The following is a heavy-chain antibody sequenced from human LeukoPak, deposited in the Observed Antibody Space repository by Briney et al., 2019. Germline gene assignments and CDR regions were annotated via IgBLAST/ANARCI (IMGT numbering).Heavy chain of an antibody. D-gene: IGHD6-13*01. V-gene: IGHV3-23*01. Sequence: GGSLRLSCVASGFTFRHYDMSWVRQAPGKGLEWVSSINTSGGSTYYADSLQGRFTISRDNSKNTLHLQMNSLRAEDTAVYYCATTGYSSRNYWGQGTLVTVSS. CDR2: INTSGGST. CDR1: GFTFRHYD. J-gene: IGHJ4*02. CDR3: ATTGYSSRNY.